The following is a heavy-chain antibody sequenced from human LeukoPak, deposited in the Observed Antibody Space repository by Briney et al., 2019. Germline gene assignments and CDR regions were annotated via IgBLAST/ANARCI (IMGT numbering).Heavy chain of an antibody. V-gene: IGHV3-23*01. CDR3: AKDPGAFPYFFDS. J-gene: IGHJ4*02. CDR1: GFTFRNYA. CDR2: ISDSGQSP. Sequence: GGSLRLSCEASGFTFRNYAMNWVRQSPGKGLEYDSGISDSGQSPYYAASVRGRFTISRDNSNNTLYLQMNSLRAEDTAVYYCAKDPGAFPYFFDSWGQGTLVTSPQ. D-gene: IGHD2/OR15-2a*01.